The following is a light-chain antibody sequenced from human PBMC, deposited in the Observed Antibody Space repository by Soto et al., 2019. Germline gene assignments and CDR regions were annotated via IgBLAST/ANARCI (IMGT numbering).Light chain of an antibody. Sequence: DIQMTQSPSTLSASVGDRVTITCRASQSINSWLAWYQQKPGAAPKLLIYKASTLYSGVPSRFSGSGFGTEFSLTISSLQPDDFATYYCQQYESSSQTFGQGTKLEIK. CDR3: QQYESSSQT. V-gene: IGKV1-5*03. CDR2: KAS. J-gene: IGKJ2*01. CDR1: QSINSW.